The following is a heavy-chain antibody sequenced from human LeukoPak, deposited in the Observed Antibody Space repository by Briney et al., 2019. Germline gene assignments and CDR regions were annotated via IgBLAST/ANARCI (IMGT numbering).Heavy chain of an antibody. CDR2: IYYSGST. Sequence: SETLSLTCTVSGGSISSGGYYWSWIRQHPGKGLEWIGYIYYSGSTYYNPSLKSRVTISVDTSKNQFSLKLSSVTAADTAVYYCARGGIVVVPAARYFDLWGRGTLVTVSS. CDR3: ARGGIVVVPAARYFDL. D-gene: IGHD2-2*01. J-gene: IGHJ2*01. CDR1: GGSISSGGYY. V-gene: IGHV4-31*03.